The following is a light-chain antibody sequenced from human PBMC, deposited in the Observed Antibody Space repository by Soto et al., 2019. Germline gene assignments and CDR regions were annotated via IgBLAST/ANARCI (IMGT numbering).Light chain of an antibody. CDR2: KAS. V-gene: IGKV1-5*03. Sequence: DIQITKSPSTLSGSVGDGVTITCSASQTIISWLAWYQQKPGKAPKLLIYKASTLKSGVPSRFSGSGSRTEFTLTISSLQHDDFATYYCQHYNSYSEAFGQGTNVDIK. CDR1: QTIISW. CDR3: QHYNSYSEA. J-gene: IGKJ1*01.